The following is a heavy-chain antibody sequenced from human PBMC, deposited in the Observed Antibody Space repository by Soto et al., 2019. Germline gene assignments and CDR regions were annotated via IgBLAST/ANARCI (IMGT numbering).Heavy chain of an antibody. CDR3: ARDRPGEFDY. CDR2: ISYDGSNK. Sequence: SLRLSCAASGFTFSSYAMHWVRQAPGKGLEWVAVISYDGSNKYYADSVKGRFTTSRDNSKNTLYLQMNSLRAEDTAVYYCARDRPGEFDYWGQGTLVTVSS. V-gene: IGHV3-30-3*01. J-gene: IGHJ4*02. D-gene: IGHD2-2*01. CDR1: GFTFSSYA.